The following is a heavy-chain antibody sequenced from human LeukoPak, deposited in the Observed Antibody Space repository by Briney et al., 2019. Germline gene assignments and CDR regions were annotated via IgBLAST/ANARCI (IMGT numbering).Heavy chain of an antibody. CDR2: ITPSGDGT. Sequence: PGGSLRLSCAASGFTFSSPAMSWVRQAPGKGLEWVSSITPSGDGTYYAAFVKGRFTISRDNSKNTLYLQMDSLRADDTAKYYGAKDSPVATWWGQGTLVTVSS. CDR1: GFTFSSPA. J-gene: IGHJ4*02. D-gene: IGHD1-26*01. CDR3: AKDSPVATW. V-gene: IGHV3-23*01.